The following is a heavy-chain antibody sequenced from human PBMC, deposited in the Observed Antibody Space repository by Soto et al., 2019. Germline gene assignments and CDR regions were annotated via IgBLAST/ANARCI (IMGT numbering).Heavy chain of an antibody. Sequence: PGGSLRLSCAASRFTFSTYWMHWVRQAPGKGLVWVSRLDNDGTNTRYADSVKGRFTVSRDNGKNTVYLQMDSLRAEDTAVYYCARDGGTYFDYWGQGTLVTVSS. CDR3: ARDGGTYFDY. V-gene: IGHV3-74*01. CDR1: RFTFSTYW. CDR2: LDNDGTNT. J-gene: IGHJ4*02. D-gene: IGHD3-16*01.